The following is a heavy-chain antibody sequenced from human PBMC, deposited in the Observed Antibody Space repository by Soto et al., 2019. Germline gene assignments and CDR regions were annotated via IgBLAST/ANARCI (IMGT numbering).Heavy chain of an antibody. V-gene: IGHV1-69-2*01. CDR3: AFATSGNYGGFDF. Sequence: EVQLVQSGAEVKKPGATMKISCKASGYTFSDYFMHWIQQAPGKGLEWMGLVDPEGSGTIYSEKFQGRLTLSADTSTPTAYMELSNLGSEDTAVYYCAFATSGNYGGFDFWGQGTLVTVSS. J-gene: IGHJ3*01. D-gene: IGHD4-17*01. CDR2: VDPEGSGT. CDR1: GYTFSDYF.